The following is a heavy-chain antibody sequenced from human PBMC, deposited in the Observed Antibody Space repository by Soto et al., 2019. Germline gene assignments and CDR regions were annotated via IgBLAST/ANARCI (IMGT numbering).Heavy chain of an antibody. CDR2: IIPIFGTA. CDR3: ARDRQEVATIYYWYFDL. V-gene: IGHV1-69*01. Sequence: QVQLVQSGAEVKKPGSSVKVSCKASGGTFSSYAISWVRQAPGQGLEWMGGIIPIFGTANYAQKFQGRVTITADESTSTAYMELSSLRSEDTAVYYCARDRQEVATIYYWYFDLWGRGTLVTVSS. D-gene: IGHD5-12*01. J-gene: IGHJ2*01. CDR1: GGTFSSYA.